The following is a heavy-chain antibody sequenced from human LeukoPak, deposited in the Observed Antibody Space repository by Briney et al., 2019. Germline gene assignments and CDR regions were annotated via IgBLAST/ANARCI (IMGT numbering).Heavy chain of an antibody. Sequence: GGSLRLSCAASGFTFSDYYMSWIRQAPGKGLEWVSYISSSGSTIYYADSVKGRFTISRDNAKNSLYLQMNSLRAEDTAVYYCASPTYSSGWRPRTRYFDYWGQGTLVTVSS. D-gene: IGHD6-19*01. CDR2: ISSSGSTI. CDR1: GFTFSDYY. CDR3: ASPTYSSGWRPRTRYFDY. J-gene: IGHJ4*02. V-gene: IGHV3-11*04.